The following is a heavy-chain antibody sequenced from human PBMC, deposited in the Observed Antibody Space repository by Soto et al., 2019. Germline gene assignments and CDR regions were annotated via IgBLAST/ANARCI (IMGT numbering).Heavy chain of an antibody. V-gene: IGHV1-69*01. J-gene: IGHJ5*02. CDR3: ARDRVLPGATPHWFDP. D-gene: IGHD2-2*01. CDR2: IIPIFGTT. CDR1: GGTFSSYI. Sequence: QVQLVQSGAEVRKPGSSVKVSCKASGGTFSSYIISWVRQAPGQGLEWMGEIIPIFGTTNYAQKVQGRVTVTADESTRTAYMELSSLRSEDTAVYYCARDRVLPGATPHWFDPWGQGTLVTVSS.